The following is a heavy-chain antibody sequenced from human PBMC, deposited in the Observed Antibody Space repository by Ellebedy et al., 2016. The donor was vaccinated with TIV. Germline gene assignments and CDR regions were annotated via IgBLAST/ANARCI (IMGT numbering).Heavy chain of an antibody. J-gene: IGHJ4*02. D-gene: IGHD3-10*01. CDR2: IIPILGIA. CDR3: ARVYMVRGAIDY. Sequence: AASVKVSCKASGGTFSSYAISWVRQAPGQGLEWMGRIIPILGIANYAQKFQGRVTITADKSTSTAYMELSSLKSEDTAVYYCARVYMVRGAIDYWGQGTLVTVSS. V-gene: IGHV1-69*04. CDR1: GGTFSSYA.